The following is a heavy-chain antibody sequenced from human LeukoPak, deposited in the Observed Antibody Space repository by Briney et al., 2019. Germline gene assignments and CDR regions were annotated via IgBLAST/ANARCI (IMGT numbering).Heavy chain of an antibody. D-gene: IGHD3-22*01. CDR1: GLTFSRYA. V-gene: IGHV3-23*01. Sequence: GGSLRLSCAASGLTFSRYAMSWVRQAPGKGLEWVSGVSTSGGSTYYADSVKGRFTISRDNSKNTLHLQMNSLRAEDTAIYYCAKQTYDSPRTDFDYWGQGTLVTVSS. CDR3: AKQTYDSPRTDFDY. J-gene: IGHJ4*02. CDR2: VSTSGGST.